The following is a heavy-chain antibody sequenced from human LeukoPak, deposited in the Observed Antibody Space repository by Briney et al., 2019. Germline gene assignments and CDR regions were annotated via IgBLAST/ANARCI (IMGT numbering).Heavy chain of an antibody. CDR2: INHSGST. Sequence: SETLSLTCAVYGGSFSGYYWSWIRQPPGKGLEWIGEINHSGSTNYNPSLKSRVTISLDTSKSQFSLKLSSVTAADTAVYYCAKGLGFCSGGSCHSHYYYYYGMDVWGQGTTVTVSS. CDR1: GGSFSGYY. D-gene: IGHD2-15*01. CDR3: AKGLGFCSGGSCHSHYYYYYGMDV. J-gene: IGHJ6*02. V-gene: IGHV4-34*01.